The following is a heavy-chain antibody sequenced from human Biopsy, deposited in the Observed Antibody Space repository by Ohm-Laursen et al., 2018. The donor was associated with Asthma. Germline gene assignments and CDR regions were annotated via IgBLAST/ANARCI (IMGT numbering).Heavy chain of an antibody. CDR3: ARNLPGYTYGPFED. J-gene: IGHJ4*02. Sequence: TLSLTCTASGASITTSPSYWSWLRLLPGKGLEWIGRIYYSGETFFNPSLKNPLFMSLDSSKNQFSLKMTSVTVADTAVYFCARNLPGYTYGPFEDWGQGTLVTVSS. CDR2: IYYSGET. CDR1: GASITTSPSY. V-gene: IGHV4-31*01. D-gene: IGHD5-18*01.